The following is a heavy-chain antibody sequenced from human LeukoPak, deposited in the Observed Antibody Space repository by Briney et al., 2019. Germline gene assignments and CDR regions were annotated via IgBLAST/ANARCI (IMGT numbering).Heavy chain of an antibody. D-gene: IGHD6-19*01. CDR2: ISSSSSYI. CDR3: AREKSTTVADTFDY. Sequence: GGSLRLSCAASGFTFSSYSRNCFRQPPGKGLEWVSSISSSSSYIYYADSVKGRFTISIDNAKNSLYLQMNSLSAEDTAVYYCAREKSTTVADTFDYWGQGTLVTVSS. V-gene: IGHV3-21*01. J-gene: IGHJ4*02. CDR1: GFTFSSYS.